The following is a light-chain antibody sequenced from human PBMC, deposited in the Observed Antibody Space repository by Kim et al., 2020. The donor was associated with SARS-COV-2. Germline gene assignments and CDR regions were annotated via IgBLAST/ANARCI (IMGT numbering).Light chain of an antibody. CDR1: SSNIGNNY. Sequence: PGQKVTISCSGSSSNIGNNYVSWYQQFPGTAPKLLIYDNNKRPSGIPDRFSGSKSGTSATLGITGLQTGDEADYYCGTWDSSLGVVFGGGTQLTVL. CDR3: GTWDSSLGVV. V-gene: IGLV1-51*01. CDR2: DNN. J-gene: IGLJ2*01.